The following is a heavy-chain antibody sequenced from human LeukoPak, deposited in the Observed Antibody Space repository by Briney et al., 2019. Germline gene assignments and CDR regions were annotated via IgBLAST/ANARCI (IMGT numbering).Heavy chain of an antibody. CDR3: ARDRSASIAVVTAEIDC. CDR1: GFTFSTYS. V-gene: IGHV3-21*01. Sequence: GGSLRLSCAASGFTFSTYSMNWVRLAPGKGLEWVSSISSSSSYIYYADSVKGRFTISRDNAKDSLYLQMNGLRAEDTAVYYCARDRSASIAVVTAEIDCWGQGTLVTVSS. CDR2: ISSSSSYI. D-gene: IGHD6-19*01. J-gene: IGHJ4*02.